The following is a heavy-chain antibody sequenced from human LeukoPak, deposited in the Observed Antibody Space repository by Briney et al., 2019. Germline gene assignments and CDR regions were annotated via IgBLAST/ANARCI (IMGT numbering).Heavy chain of an antibody. V-gene: IGHV1-2*02. D-gene: IGHD3-22*01. Sequence: ASVKVSCKASGYIFTSYYMHWVRQAPGQGLEWMGWINPNSGGTNYAQKFQGRVTMTRDTSISTAYMELSRLRPDDTAVYYCARDIWREASVVISDYWGQGTLVTVSS. CDR3: ARDIWREASVVISDY. J-gene: IGHJ4*02. CDR1: GYIFTSYY. CDR2: INPNSGGT.